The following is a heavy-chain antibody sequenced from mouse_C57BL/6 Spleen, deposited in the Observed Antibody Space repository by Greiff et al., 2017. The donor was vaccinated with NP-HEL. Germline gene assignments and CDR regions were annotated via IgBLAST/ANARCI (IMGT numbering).Heavy chain of an antibody. D-gene: IGHD2-4*01. CDR1: GFTFSDAW. CDR2: IRNKANNHAT. J-gene: IGHJ3*01. CDR3: TKGIYYDYDGFAY. Sequence: GGSLKLSCAASGFTFSDAWMDWVRQSPEKGLEWVAEIRNKANNHATYYAESVKGRFTISRDDSKSSVYLQMNSLRAEDTGIYYCTKGIYYDYDGFAYWGQGTLVTVSA. V-gene: IGHV6-6*01.